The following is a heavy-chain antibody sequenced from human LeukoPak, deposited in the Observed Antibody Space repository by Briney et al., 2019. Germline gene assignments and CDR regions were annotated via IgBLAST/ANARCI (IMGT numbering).Heavy chain of an antibody. CDR1: GGSISSDNW. CDR3: ARRGYSGSASYSFDY. J-gene: IGHJ4*02. Sequence: SAPLSLTCAFSGGSISSDNWWSWVRQPPGTGLEWIGEIYHSGSTNYNPSLQSLVTIAVDKSENQFSLKLISVTAADTAVYYCARRGYSGSASYSFDYWGQGTLVTVSS. CDR2: IYHSGST. V-gene: IGHV4-4*02. D-gene: IGHD3-10*01.